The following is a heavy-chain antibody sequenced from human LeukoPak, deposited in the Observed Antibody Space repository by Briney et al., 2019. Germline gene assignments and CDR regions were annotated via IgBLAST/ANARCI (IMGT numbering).Heavy chain of an antibody. V-gene: IGHV3-23*01. CDR3: VRRGDASSGWGDHDF. D-gene: IGHD6-19*01. CDR2: IGGSGDKT. Sequence: GGSLRLSCAASGFTFNRNATSWVRQAPGKGLEWVSTIGGSGDKTFYADSVKGRFTISRDNSKNMVHLQMNSLTGEDTALYYCVRRGDASSGWGDHDFWGQGALVTVSS. CDR1: GFTFNRNA. J-gene: IGHJ4*02.